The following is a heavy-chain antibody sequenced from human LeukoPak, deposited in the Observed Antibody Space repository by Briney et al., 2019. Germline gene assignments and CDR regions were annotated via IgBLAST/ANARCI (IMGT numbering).Heavy chain of an antibody. J-gene: IGHJ4*02. CDR1: GFTFSSYA. V-gene: IGHV3-30*04. CDR3: AREGGRRMQLYQFDY. CDR2: ISYDGSNK. D-gene: IGHD5-18*01. Sequence: GGSLRLSCAASGFTFSSYAMHWVRQAPGKGLEWVAVISYDGSNKYYADSVKGRFTISRDNSKNTLYLQMNSLRAEDTAVYYCAREGGRRMQLYQFDYWGQGTLVTVSS.